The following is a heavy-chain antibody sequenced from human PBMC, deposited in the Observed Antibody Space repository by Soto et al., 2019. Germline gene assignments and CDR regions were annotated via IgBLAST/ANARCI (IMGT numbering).Heavy chain of an antibody. V-gene: IGHV3-23*01. CDR1: GFTFSNYA. J-gene: IGHJ4*02. CDR3: AKFFVETGSNSGWPWSFHY. Sequence: EVQLLESGGGLVQPGRSLRLSCAASGFTFSNYAMSWVRQAPGQGLDWVSAISGSGGTTYYADSVKVRFTISRDNSMNTLFLQMNSLRAEDAAVYYCAKFFVETGSNSGWPWSFHYWGQGTLVTVSS. CDR2: ISGSGGTT. D-gene: IGHD6-25*01.